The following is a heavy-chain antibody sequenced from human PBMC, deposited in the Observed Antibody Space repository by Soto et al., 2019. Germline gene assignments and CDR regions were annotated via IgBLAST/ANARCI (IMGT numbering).Heavy chain of an antibody. CDR1: GGTISGYY. V-gene: IGHV4-34*01. CDR3: ARGECSSNYCFTRWALDI. Sequence: PSETMSLTCTVTGGTISGYYWTWIRQSAGGGLEWIGEISHSGSTNYKPSLKSRVTISADPSKKQFSLNLTSMTAADSGVYYCARGECSSNYCFTRWALDIWGQGTVVT. D-gene: IGHD2-2*01. CDR2: ISHSGST. J-gene: IGHJ3*02.